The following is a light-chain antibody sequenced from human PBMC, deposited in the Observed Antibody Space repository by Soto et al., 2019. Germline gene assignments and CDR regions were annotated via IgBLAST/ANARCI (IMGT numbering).Light chain of an antibody. Sequence: EIVMTQSPATLSMSPGERATLSCRASQSVSNNLAWFQQKPGQAPRLLVYGASTWATGLPARFSGSGSGTEFTLTISSLQSEDFAVYYCQQYTSWPLTFGGGTKVDIK. CDR2: GAS. V-gene: IGKV3-15*01. CDR3: QQYTSWPLT. CDR1: QSVSNN. J-gene: IGKJ4*01.